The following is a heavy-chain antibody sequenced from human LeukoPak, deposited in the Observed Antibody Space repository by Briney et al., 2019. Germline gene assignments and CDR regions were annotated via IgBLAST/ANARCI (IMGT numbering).Heavy chain of an antibody. V-gene: IGHV1-69*04. Sequence: ASVKVSCKASGGTFSSYTISWVRQAPGQGLEWIGRIIPILGIANYAQKFQGRVTITADKSTSTAYMELSSLRSEDTAVYYCARDHYGDYTPRYFDYWGQGTLVTVSS. CDR2: IIPILGIA. CDR3: ARDHYGDYTPRYFDY. D-gene: IGHD4-17*01. CDR1: GGTFSSYT. J-gene: IGHJ4*02.